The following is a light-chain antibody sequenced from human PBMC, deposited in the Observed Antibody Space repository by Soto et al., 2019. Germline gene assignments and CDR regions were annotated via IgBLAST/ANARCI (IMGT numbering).Light chain of an antibody. V-gene: IGKV3-20*01. CDR1: QSVSSY. CDR2: GAS. Sequence: EVVLTQSPGTLFVSPGERGTLSCRASQSVSSYLAWYQQKPGHAPMLLVYGASSRAPGIPDRFTDSGSGTDFTLSIRRLPPEDFAMDDCQQYGSPPKFCQGTKVDIK. CDR3: QQYGSPPK. J-gene: IGKJ1*01.